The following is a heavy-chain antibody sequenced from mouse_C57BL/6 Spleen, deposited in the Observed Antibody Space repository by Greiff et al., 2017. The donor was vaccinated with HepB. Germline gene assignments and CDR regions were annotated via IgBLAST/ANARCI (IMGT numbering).Heavy chain of an antibody. V-gene: IGHV1-81*01. CDR3: AKGTTVVDWYFDV. CDR1: GYTFTSYG. Sequence: QVQLQQSGAELARPGASVKLSCKASGYTFTSYGISWVKQRTGQGLEWIGEIYPRSGNTYYNEKFKGKATLTADKSSSTAYMELRSLTSEDSAVYFCAKGTTVVDWYFDVWGTGTTVTVSS. D-gene: IGHD1-1*01. J-gene: IGHJ1*03. CDR2: IYPRSGNT.